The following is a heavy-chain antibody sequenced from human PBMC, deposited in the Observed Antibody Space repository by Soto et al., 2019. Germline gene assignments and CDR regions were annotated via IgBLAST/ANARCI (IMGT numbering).Heavy chain of an antibody. CDR1: GYTFTSYD. V-gene: IGHV1-8*01. Sequence: QVQLVQSGAEVKKPGASVKVSCKASGYTFTSYDINWVRQATGQGLEWMGWMNLNSGNTAYAQKFQGRVTMTRNTSISTAYMELSSLRSEDTAVYYCARERTGTTSMDVWGQGTTVTVSS. D-gene: IGHD1-1*01. J-gene: IGHJ6*02. CDR3: ARERTGTTSMDV. CDR2: MNLNSGNT.